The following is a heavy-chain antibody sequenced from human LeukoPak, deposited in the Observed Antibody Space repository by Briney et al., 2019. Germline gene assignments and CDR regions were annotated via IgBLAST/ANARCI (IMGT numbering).Heavy chain of an antibody. CDR2: INPNSGGT. Sequence: ASVKVSCKASGYTFTGYYMHWVRQAPGQGLEWMGWINPNSGGTSYAQKFQGRVTMTRDTSISTAYMELSRLRSDDTAVYYCARPRRGYSGYDFDYWGQGTLVTVSS. J-gene: IGHJ4*02. CDR3: ARPRRGYSGYDFDY. D-gene: IGHD5-12*01. CDR1: GYTFTGYY. V-gene: IGHV1-2*02.